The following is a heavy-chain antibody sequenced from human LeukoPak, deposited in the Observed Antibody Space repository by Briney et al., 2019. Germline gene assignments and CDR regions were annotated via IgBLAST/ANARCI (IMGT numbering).Heavy chain of an antibody. CDR1: GDSTSSDRYY. Sequence: ETLSLTCTVSGDSTSSDRYYGGWVRQPPGKGLEWIGNIYYSGSTYYNPSLKSRVTMSVDTSKNQFFLKLNSVTAADTAVYYCARGRPYSGGYHLDYWAQGTLVTVSA. CDR3: ARGRPYSGGYHLDY. J-gene: IGHJ4*02. V-gene: IGHV4-39*01. D-gene: IGHD1-26*01. CDR2: IYYSGST.